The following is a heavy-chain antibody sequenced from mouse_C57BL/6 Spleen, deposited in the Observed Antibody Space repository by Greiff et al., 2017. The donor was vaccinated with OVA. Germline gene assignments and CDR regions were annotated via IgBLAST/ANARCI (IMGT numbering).Heavy chain of an antibody. D-gene: IGHD4-1*01. CDR2: INPNNGGT. J-gene: IGHJ2*01. Sequence: EVKLQQSGPELVKPGASVKISCKASGYTFTDYYMNWVKQSHGKSLEWIGDINPNNGGTSYNQKFKGKATLTVDKSSSTAYMELRSLTSEDSAVYYCARGLGRGYFDYWGQGTTLTVSS. V-gene: IGHV1-26*01. CDR3: ARGLGRGYFDY. CDR1: GYTFTDYY.